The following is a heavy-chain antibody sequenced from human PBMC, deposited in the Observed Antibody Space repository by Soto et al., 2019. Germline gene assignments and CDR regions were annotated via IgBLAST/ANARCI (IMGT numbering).Heavy chain of an antibody. CDR3: AVRGSSGWYYFDY. CDR2: ISYDGSNK. D-gene: IGHD6-19*01. V-gene: IGHV3-30-3*01. CDR1: GFTFSSYA. J-gene: IGHJ4*02. Sequence: QVQLVESGGGVVQPGRSLRLSCAASGFTFSSYAMHWVRQAPGKGLEWVAVISYDGSNKYYADSVKSRFTISRDNSKNTLYLQMNSLRAEDTAVYYCAVRGSSGWYYFDYWGQGTLVTVSS.